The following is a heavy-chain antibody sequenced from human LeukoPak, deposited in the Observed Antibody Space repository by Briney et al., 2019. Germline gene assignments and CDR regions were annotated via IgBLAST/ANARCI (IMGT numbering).Heavy chain of an antibody. CDR2: INPDGSWT. V-gene: IGHV3-74*01. Sequence: QPGGSLRLSCAASGFTFNSYWMVWFRQAPGKGLVWVSCINPDGSWTLHADSVKGRFTISRDYAKNTLYLQMNSLRAEDTAVYYCAREGRGYSYAFEYWGQGTLVTVSS. CDR3: AREGRGYSYAFEY. J-gene: IGHJ4*02. D-gene: IGHD5-18*01. CDR1: GFTFNSYW.